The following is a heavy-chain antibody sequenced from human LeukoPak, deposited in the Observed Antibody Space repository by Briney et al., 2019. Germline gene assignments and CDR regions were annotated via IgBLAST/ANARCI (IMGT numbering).Heavy chain of an antibody. D-gene: IGHD3-10*01. Sequence: ASVKVSCKASGYTFTRYDINWVRQATGQGLEWMGWMNPNSGNTGYAQKFQGRVTMTRNTSISTAYMELSSLRSEDTAVYYCARGVTMVRGVKRRHFDYWGQGTLVTVSS. CDR3: ARGVTMVRGVKRRHFDY. V-gene: IGHV1-8*01. J-gene: IGHJ4*02. CDR2: MNPNSGNT. CDR1: GYTFTRYD.